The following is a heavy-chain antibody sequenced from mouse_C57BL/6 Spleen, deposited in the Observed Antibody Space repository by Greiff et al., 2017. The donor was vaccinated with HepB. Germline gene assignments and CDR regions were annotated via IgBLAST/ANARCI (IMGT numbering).Heavy chain of an antibody. Sequence: EVKVVESGGDLVKPGGSLKLSCAASGFTFSSYGMSWVRQTPDKRLEWVATISSGGSYTYYPDSVKGRFTISRDNAKNTLYLQMSSLKSEDTAMYYCARNGNYVFYFDYWGQGTTLTVSS. D-gene: IGHD2-1*01. CDR1: GFTFSSYG. CDR3: ARNGNYVFYFDY. CDR2: ISSGGSYT. V-gene: IGHV5-6*01. J-gene: IGHJ2*01.